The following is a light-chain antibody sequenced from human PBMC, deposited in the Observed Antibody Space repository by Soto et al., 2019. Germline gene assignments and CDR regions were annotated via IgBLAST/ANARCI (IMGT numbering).Light chain of an antibody. Sequence: DIQMTQSPSTLSASVGDRVTITCRASHSISTWLAWYQQKPGQAPKLLIYDASTLESGVPSRFSGSGSATEFTLTISSLQPDDFATYYCQRYDSSPWTFGQGTTVEV. J-gene: IGKJ1*01. CDR2: DAS. CDR1: HSISTW. V-gene: IGKV1-5*01. CDR3: QRYDSSPWT.